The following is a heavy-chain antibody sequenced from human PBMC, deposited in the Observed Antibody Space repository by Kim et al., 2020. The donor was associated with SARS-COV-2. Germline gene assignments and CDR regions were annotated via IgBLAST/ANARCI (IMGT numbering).Heavy chain of an antibody. V-gene: IGHV1-46*01. D-gene: IGHD3-22*01. J-gene: IGHJ6*01. CDR2: INHTRGTT. Sequence: ASVKVSCKASEYTFTSFYMHWVRQAPGQGLEWLGIINHTRGTTSHAQQFQDRVTMTRDTSTTTIYMELSSMRSDDTAVYYFTRGTTAYYYVAPIYYYPMD. CDR3: TRGTTAYYYVAPIYYYPMD. CDR1: EYTFTSFY.